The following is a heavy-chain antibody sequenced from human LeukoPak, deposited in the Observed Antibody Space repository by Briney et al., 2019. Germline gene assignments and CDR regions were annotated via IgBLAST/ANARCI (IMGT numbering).Heavy chain of an antibody. CDR3: AKDYGSGSCGVY. CDR1: GGSISSSSYY. Sequence: ASETLSLTCTVSGGSISSSSYYWGWIRQPPGKGLEWIGSIYYSGSTYYNPSLKSRVTISVDTSKNQFSLKLSSVTAADTAVYYCAKDYGSGSCGVYWGQGTLVTVSS. D-gene: IGHD3-10*01. V-gene: IGHV4-39*07. J-gene: IGHJ4*02. CDR2: IYYSGST.